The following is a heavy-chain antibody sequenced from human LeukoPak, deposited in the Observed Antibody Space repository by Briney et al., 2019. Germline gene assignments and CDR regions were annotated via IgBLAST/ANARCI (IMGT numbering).Heavy chain of an antibody. CDR3: ARAHPPRRDGYNYPPDY. CDR1: GGTFSSYA. J-gene: IGHJ4*02. CDR2: IIPILGIA. D-gene: IGHD5-24*01. V-gene: IGHV1-69*04. Sequence: GASVKVSCKASGGTFSSYAISWVRQAPGQGLEWMGRIIPILGIANYAQKFQGRVTITADKSTSTAYMELSSLRSEDTAVYYCARAHPPRRDGYNYPPDYWGQGTLVTASS.